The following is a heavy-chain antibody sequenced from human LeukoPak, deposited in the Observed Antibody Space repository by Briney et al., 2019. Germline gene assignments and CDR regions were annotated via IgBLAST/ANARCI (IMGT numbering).Heavy chain of an antibody. CDR3: AKSHSVAQRGYFDY. CDR2: VANSGVDT. CDR1: GFTFTTYA. Sequence: QSGGSLRLSCAASGFTFTTYAMSWVRQAPGKGLEWVSTVANSGVDTYYAASVRGRFTISRDNSRNTIYLQINSLRAEDTAVYYCAKSHSVAQRGYFDYWGQGTLVTVSS. V-gene: IGHV3-23*01. D-gene: IGHD4-23*01. J-gene: IGHJ4*02.